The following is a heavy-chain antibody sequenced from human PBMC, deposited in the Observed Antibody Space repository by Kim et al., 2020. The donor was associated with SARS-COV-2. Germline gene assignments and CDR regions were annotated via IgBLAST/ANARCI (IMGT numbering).Heavy chain of an antibody. V-gene: IGHV2-5*02. Sequence: SGPTLVNPTQTLTLTCTFSGFSLSTSGVGVGWIRQPPGKALEWLALIVWDDDARYRPSLKSRLTITKDTSKNQVVLTMTSMDPVDTATYYCAHQYCSSPSCYDGGFDYWGQGTLVTVSS. CDR2: IVWDDDA. J-gene: IGHJ4*02. CDR3: AHQYCSSPSCYDGGFDY. CDR1: GFSLSTSGVG. D-gene: IGHD2-2*01.